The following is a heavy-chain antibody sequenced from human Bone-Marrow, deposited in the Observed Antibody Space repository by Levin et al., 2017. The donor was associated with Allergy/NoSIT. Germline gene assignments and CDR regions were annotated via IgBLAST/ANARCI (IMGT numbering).Heavy chain of an antibody. CDR3: ARDLSDGIAAAGRIVWWFDP. CDR1: GGSISSYY. J-gene: IGHJ5*02. Sequence: NPSETLSLTCTVSGGSISSYYWSWIRQPAGKGLEWIGRIYTSGSTNYNPSLKSRVTMSVDTSKNQFSLKLSSVTAADTAVYYCARDLSDGIAAAGRIVWWFDPWGQGTLVTVSS. D-gene: IGHD6-13*01. CDR2: IYTSGST. V-gene: IGHV4-4*07.